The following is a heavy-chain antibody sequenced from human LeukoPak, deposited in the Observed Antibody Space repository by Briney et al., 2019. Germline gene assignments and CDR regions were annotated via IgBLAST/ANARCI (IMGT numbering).Heavy chain of an antibody. CDR1: GGSISSSSYA. V-gene: IGHV4-61*02. J-gene: IGHJ5*02. CDR3: AREKIGYYDGSGRGWFDP. D-gene: IGHD3-22*01. CDR2: IYISESN. Sequence: PSPTLSRTCTVSGGSISSSSYAWSWLRERAGRGLEWIGRIYISESNNYNPSLKSRVTISVDTSKKHFSLNLSSVTAADTAVYYCAREKIGYYDGSGRGWFDPWGQGTLVTVSS.